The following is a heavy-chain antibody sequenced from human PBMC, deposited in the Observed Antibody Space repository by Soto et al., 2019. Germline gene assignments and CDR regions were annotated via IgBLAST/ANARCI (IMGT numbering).Heavy chain of an antibody. CDR3: ASVVRGAEFDP. J-gene: IGHJ5*02. Sequence: GASVKVSCKASGYTFTSYYMHWVRQAPGQGLEWMGIINPSGGSTSYAQKFQGRVTMTRDTSTSTVYMELSSLRSEDTAVCYCASVVRGAEFDPWGQGTLVTVSS. CDR2: INPSGGST. CDR1: GYTFTSYY. V-gene: IGHV1-46*03. D-gene: IGHD3-10*02.